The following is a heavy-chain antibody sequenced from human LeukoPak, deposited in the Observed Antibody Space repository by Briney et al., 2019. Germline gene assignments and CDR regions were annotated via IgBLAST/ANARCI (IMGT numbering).Heavy chain of an antibody. CDR1: GYTLTEIS. CDR2: FDPEDGET. V-gene: IGHV1-24*01. Sequence: ASVKVSCKVSGYTLTEISMHWVRQAPGKGLEWMGGFDPEDGETTYAQKFQGRVTMTEDTSTDTAYMELSSLRSEDTAVYYCATDPLNVVVPAATKFYGMDVWGQGTTVTVSS. J-gene: IGHJ6*02. CDR3: ATDPLNVVVPAATKFYGMDV. D-gene: IGHD2-2*01.